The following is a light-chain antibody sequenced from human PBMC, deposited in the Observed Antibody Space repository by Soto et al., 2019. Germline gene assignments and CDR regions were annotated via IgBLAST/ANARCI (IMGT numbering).Light chain of an antibody. J-gene: IGKJ2*01. CDR1: QSVLSSSNNKNY. Sequence: DIVMTQSPDSLAVSLGERATINCKSSQSVLSSSNNKNYLAWYQQKPGQPPKLLIYWASTRESGVPDRFSGGGSGTDFTLTISSLQAEDVAVYYCQQYYITPQAFGPGTKVEIK. CDR2: WAS. V-gene: IGKV4-1*01. CDR3: QQYYITPQA.